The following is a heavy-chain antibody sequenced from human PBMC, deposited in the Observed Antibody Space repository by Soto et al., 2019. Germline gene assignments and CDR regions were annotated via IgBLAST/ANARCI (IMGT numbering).Heavy chain of an antibody. V-gene: IGHV4-59*01. CDR2: IYDSGST. Sequence: SETLSLTCTVSGASTSSSYWIWIRQPPGKGLEWIGYIYDSGSTVYNPSLKSRVTISVDTSKNQFSLMLTSVTAADTAVYFCARGELWFAEFDYWGQGTLVTVSS. J-gene: IGHJ4*02. CDR3: ARGELWFAEFDY. CDR1: GASTSSSY. D-gene: IGHD3-10*01.